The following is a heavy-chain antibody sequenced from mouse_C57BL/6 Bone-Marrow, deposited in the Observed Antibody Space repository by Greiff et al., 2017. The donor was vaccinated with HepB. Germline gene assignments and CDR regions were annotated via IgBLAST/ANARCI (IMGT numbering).Heavy chain of an antibody. V-gene: IGHV1-76*01. J-gene: IGHJ2*01. CDR1: GYTFTDYY. CDR2: IYPGSGNT. CDR3: ARTPSDYYGSSLYFDY. D-gene: IGHD1-1*01. Sequence: VQVVESGAELVRPGASVKLSCKASGYTFTDYYINWVKQRPGQGLEWIARIYPGSGNTYYNEKFKGKATLTAEKSSSTAYMQLSSLTSEDSAVYYCARTPSDYYGSSLYFDYWGQGTTLTVSS.